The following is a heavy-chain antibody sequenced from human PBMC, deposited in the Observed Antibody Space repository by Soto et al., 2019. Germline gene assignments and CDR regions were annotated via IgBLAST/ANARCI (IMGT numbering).Heavy chain of an antibody. CDR3: AAYKQCAVAGTHGMDV. Sequence: SVKVSCKASGFTFTSSAVQWVRQARGQHLEWIGWIVVGSGNTNYAQKFQERVTITRDMSTSTAYMELSSLRSEDTAVYYCAAYKQCAVAGTHGMDVWGQGNTVTVSS. V-gene: IGHV1-58*01. CDR1: GFTFTSSA. CDR2: IVVGSGNT. J-gene: IGHJ6*02. D-gene: IGHD6-19*01.